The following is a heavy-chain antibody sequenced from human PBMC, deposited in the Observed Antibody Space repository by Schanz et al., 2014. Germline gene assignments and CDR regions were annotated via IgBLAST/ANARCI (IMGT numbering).Heavy chain of an antibody. V-gene: IGHV1-18*01. CDR3: ARGFDCWDR. CDR2: ISTFRNEDT. J-gene: IGHJ4*02. CDR1: GGTFSRLT. D-gene: IGHD3-3*01. Sequence: QVQLVQSGADVKKPGSSVRVSCKASGGTFSRLTFSWVRQAPGQGPEFMGWISTFRNEDTNSAQRFQGRLTMTTDTATSTAYMELRSLRSDDTAVYYCARGFDCWDRWGQGTLVIVSS.